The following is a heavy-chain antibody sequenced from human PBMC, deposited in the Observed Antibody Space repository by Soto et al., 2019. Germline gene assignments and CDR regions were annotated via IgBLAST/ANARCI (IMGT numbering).Heavy chain of an antibody. CDR3: AQTYYYASHWFDP. D-gene: IGHD3-10*01. CDR1: GFSLSTSGGG. J-gene: IGHJ5*02. Sequence: QITLKESGPTLVKPTQTLTLTCTFSGFSLSTSGGGVGWIRQPPGQALEWLALIYWDDHKRYRPSLKSRPTITKNASKSQVVLTMTHTDPVDTDAYYWAQTYYYASHWFDPWGQGTLVTVSS. V-gene: IGHV2-5*02. CDR2: IYWDDHK.